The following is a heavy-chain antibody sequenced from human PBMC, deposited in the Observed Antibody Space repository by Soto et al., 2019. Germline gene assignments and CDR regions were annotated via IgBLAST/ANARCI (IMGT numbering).Heavy chain of an antibody. V-gene: IGHV3-13*01. J-gene: IGHJ4*02. CDR1: GFTFSYYD. CDR2: IGTSDDT. D-gene: IGHD3-16*01. CDR3: ARGLLGAIDY. Sequence: EVQLVESGGALVPPGGSLRLSCAASGFTFSYYDMHWVRQAEGKGLEWVAAIGTSDDTYYADSVQGRFSISREDAKDSLYLQMSSLRAEYTAVYYCARGLLGAIDYWGQGALVTVSS.